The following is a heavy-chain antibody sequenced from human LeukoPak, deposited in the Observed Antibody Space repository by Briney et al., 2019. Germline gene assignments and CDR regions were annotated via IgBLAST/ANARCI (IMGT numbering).Heavy chain of an antibody. CDR2: IHHSGII. V-gene: IGHV4-31*03. CDR1: VGSISSGGYY. D-gene: IGHD3-10*01. Sequence: PSETLSLTCSVSVGSISSGGYYWSWIPQHPGKGLEWIAYIHHSGIIHYNPSLKSRVTISVDTSKDLFSLRLSSVTAADTAVYYCARQYASGSLNWFDPWGQGTLVTVSS. J-gene: IGHJ5*02. CDR3: ARQYASGSLNWFDP.